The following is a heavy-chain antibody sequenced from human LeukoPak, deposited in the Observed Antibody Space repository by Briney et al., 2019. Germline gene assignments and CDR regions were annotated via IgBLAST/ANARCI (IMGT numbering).Heavy chain of an antibody. CDR3: ARRYYYDSSGYYHYYFDY. CDR2: ISYDGSNK. D-gene: IGHD3-22*01. CDR1: GFTFSSYG. V-gene: IGHV3-30*03. Sequence: PGGSLRLSCAASGFTFSSYGMHWVRQAPGKGLEWVAVISYDGSNKYYADSVKGRFTISRDNSKNTLYLQMNSLRAEDTAVYYCARRYYYDSSGYYHYYFDYWGQGTLVTVSS. J-gene: IGHJ4*02.